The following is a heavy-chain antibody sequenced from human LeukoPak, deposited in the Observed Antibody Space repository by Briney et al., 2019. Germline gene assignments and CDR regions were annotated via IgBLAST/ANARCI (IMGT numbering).Heavy chain of an antibody. D-gene: IGHD3-3*01. V-gene: IGHV4-34*01. J-gene: IGHJ6*02. CDR1: GGSFSGYY. CDR3: ARDANDFWSGYYYYYYYYGMDV. Sequence: SETLSLTCAVYGGSFSGYYWSWIRQPPGKGLEWIGEINHSGSTNYNPSLKSRVTISVDTSKNQFSLKLSSVTAADTAVYYCARDANDFWSGYYYYYYYYGMDVWGQGTTVTVSS. CDR2: INHSGST.